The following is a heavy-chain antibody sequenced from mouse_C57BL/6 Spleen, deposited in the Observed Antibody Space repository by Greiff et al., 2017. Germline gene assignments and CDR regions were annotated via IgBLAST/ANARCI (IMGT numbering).Heavy chain of an antibody. CDR1: GFTFSDYG. Sequence: EVKLVESGGGLVKPGWSLKLSCAASGFTFSDYGMHWVRQAPGKGLEWVAYISNASSTIYYADTVKGRFTISRDNAKNTLFLQMTSLRSEDTAMYYWATYDYGGAMDYWGQGTSVTVSS. CDR3: ATYDYGGAMDY. J-gene: IGHJ4*01. V-gene: IGHV5-17*01. D-gene: IGHD2-4*01. CDR2: ISNASSTI.